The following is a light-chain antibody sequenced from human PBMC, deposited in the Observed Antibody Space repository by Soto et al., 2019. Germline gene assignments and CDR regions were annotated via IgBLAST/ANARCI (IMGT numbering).Light chain of an antibody. Sequence: QAVVTQPPSVSAAPGQKVTISCSGGSSNIGRNYVSWYQQLPGTAPKLLIYDSDKRPSGIPDRFSGSKSGTSATLGISGLQTGDEADYYCGAWDNSLSAVVFGGGTKLTVL. V-gene: IGLV1-51*01. CDR2: DSD. CDR1: SSNIGRNY. J-gene: IGLJ2*01. CDR3: GAWDNSLSAVV.